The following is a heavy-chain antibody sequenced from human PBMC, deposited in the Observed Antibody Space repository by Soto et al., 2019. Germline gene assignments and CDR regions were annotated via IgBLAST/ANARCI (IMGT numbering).Heavy chain of an antibody. J-gene: IGHJ4*02. CDR2: IYHSGST. CDR3: ARGRPFH. V-gene: IGHV4-30-2*02. CDR1: CGSISNGGYS. Sequence: SETLCLTCTVSCGSISNGGYSRSWIRQPPGKGLEWFGYIYHSGSTYYNPSLKSRFTISVDRSKNQFSLKLSSVTAADKAVYYGARGRPFHWRQGTLVTVSS. D-gene: IGHD6-25*01.